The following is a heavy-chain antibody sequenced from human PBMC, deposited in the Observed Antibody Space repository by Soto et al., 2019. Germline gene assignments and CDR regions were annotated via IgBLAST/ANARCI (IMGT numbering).Heavy chain of an antibody. Sequence: QVQLQESGPGLVKPSETLSLVCTVSGGSISHYFWGWVRQPAGKGLEWIGRIHSSGNTRYNSSLDRRVTMSMDTSKNQFSLRLTSVTAADTAVYFCAREWSRAYGLDVWGQGTTVTVSS. D-gene: IGHD3-16*01. CDR1: GGSISHYF. CDR2: IHSSGNT. J-gene: IGHJ6*02. V-gene: IGHV4-4*07. CDR3: AREWSRAYGLDV.